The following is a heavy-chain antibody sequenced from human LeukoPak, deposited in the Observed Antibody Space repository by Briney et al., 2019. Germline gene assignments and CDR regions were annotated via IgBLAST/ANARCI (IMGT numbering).Heavy chain of an antibody. D-gene: IGHD3-10*02. CDR2: IQNDGSNE. CDR3: AELGITMIGGV. V-gene: IGHV3-30*02. Sequence: GGSLRLSCAASGFTFSSYGMHWVRQAPGKGLEWVAYIQNDGSNEQYADSVKGRFSISRDNAKNSLYLQMNSLRAEDTAVYYCAELGITMIGGVWGKGTTVTI. J-gene: IGHJ6*03. CDR1: GFTFSSYG.